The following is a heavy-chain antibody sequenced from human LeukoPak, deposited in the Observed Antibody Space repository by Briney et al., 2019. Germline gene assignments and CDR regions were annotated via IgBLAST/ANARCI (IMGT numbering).Heavy chain of an antibody. CDR2: IYHSGST. V-gene: IGHV4-4*02. CDR3: ATDQGYCSGGRCYGWFDP. Sequence: SGTLSLTCAVSGGSISSSNWWSWVRQPPGKGLEWIGEIYHSGSTNYNPSLKSRVTISVDTSKNQFSLKLSSVTAADTAVYYCATDQGYCSGGRCYGWFDPWGQGTLVTVSS. J-gene: IGHJ5*02. CDR1: GGSISSSNW. D-gene: IGHD2-15*01.